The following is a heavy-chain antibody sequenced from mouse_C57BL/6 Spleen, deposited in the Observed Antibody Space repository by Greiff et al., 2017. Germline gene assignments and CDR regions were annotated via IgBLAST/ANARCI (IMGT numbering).Heavy chain of an antibody. CDR1: GFTFTDYY. V-gene: IGHV7-3*01. CDR2: IRNKANGYTT. Sequence: EVQGVESGGGLVQPGGSLSLSCAASGFTFTDYYMSWVRQPPGKALEWLGFIRNKANGYTTEYSASVKGRFTISRDTSQRILYLQMNALRAEDSATYYCARWGYYFDYWGQGTTLTVSS. J-gene: IGHJ2*01. CDR3: ARWGYYFDY.